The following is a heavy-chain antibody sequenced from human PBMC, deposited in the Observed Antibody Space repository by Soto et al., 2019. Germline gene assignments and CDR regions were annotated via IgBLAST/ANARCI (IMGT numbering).Heavy chain of an antibody. J-gene: IGHJ5*02. V-gene: IGHV1-18*01. CDR1: GYSCNSYG. CDR2: ISAYDGDT. D-gene: IGHD1-26*01. CDR3: ARSSGTSYIWFDP. Sequence: QVQLVQCGAEVKKPGASVKVSCKASGYSCNSYGISWLRQAPGQGLEWMGWISAYDGDTKYAQKFQGRVTMTTDSSPSTANMEVRSLRSDDTAVYYCARSSGTSYIWFDPWGQGTLVTVSS.